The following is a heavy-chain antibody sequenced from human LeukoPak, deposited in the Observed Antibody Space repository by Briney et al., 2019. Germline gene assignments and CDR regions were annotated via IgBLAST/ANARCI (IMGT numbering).Heavy chain of an antibody. CDR3: GRDSVELGTIHSDY. CDR1: GGSISSSNYF. J-gene: IGHJ4*02. Sequence: SETLSLTCTVSGGSISSSNYFWGWIRQAPGKGLEWIGSIYYSGSTYYNPSLKSRVTISADMSKNQFSLRLYSVTAADTAVYYCGRDSVELGTIHSDYWGQGTLVTVSS. V-gene: IGHV4-39*07. CDR2: IYYSGST. D-gene: IGHD5-24*01.